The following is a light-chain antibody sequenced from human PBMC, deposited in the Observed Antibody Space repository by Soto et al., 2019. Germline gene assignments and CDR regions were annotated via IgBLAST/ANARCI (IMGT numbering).Light chain of an antibody. CDR1: SSDVGDYSY. CDR3: SSYTSSSPLV. V-gene: IGLV2-14*01. J-gene: IGLJ1*01. CDR2: EVS. Sequence: QSALTQPASVSGSPGQSITISCTGTSSDVGDYSYVSWYQHHPGKAPKLMIYEVSNRPSGVSNRFSGSKSGNTASLTISGLQAEDEADYYCSSYTSSSPLVFGTGTKLTVL.